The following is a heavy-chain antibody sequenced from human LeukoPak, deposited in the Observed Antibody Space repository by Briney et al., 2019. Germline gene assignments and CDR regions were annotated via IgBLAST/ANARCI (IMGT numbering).Heavy chain of an antibody. V-gene: IGHV4-30-4*08. CDR3: ARSLKHYYGSVYAFDI. Sequence: PSETLSLTCTVSGGSISSGDYYWSWIRQPPGKGLEWTGYTYYSGSTYYNPSLKSRVTISVDTSKNQFSLKLSSVTAADTAVYYCARSLKHYYGSVYAFDIWGQGTMVTVSS. J-gene: IGHJ3*02. CDR1: GGSISSGDYY. CDR2: TYYSGST. D-gene: IGHD3-10*01.